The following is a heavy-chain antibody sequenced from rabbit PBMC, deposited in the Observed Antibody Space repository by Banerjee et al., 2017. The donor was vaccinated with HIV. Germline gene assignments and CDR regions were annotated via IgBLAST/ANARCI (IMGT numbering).Heavy chain of an antibody. Sequence: QEQLVESGGGLVQPEGSLTLTCTASGFTISSSYWICWVRQAPGKGLEWIACIYGGSSGSTYYASWAKGRLTISKTSSTTVTLQMTSLTAADTATYFCARDRDGDAGYGSLALWGPGTLVTVS. CDR1: GFTISSSYW. D-gene: IGHD7-1*01. CDR3: ARDRDGDAGYGSLAL. V-gene: IGHV1S45*01. J-gene: IGHJ6*01. CDR2: IYGGSSGST.